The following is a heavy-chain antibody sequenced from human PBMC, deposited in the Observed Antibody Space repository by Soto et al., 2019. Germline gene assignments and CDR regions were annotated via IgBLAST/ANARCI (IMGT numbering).Heavy chain of an antibody. CDR1: GVTFSSYA. CDR3: AKDRGGLRSNYYYYYGMDV. J-gene: IGHJ6*02. D-gene: IGHD4-17*01. V-gene: IGHV3-23*01. CDR2: ISGSGGST. Sequence: PGGSLRLSCAASGVTFSSYAMSWVRQAPGKGLEWVSAISGSGGSTYYADSVKGRFTISRDNSKNTLYLQMNSLRAEDTAVYYCAKDRGGLRSNYYYYYGMDVWGQGTTVTVSS.